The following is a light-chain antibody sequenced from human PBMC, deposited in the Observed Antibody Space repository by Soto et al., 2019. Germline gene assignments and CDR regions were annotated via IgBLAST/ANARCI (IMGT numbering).Light chain of an antibody. V-gene: IGLV2-8*01. CDR3: SSYAGSNNVI. CDR1: SSDVGDYNY. J-gene: IGLJ2*01. Sequence: QSALNQPPSASGSPGQSVTISCTGTSSDVGDYNYVSWYQQHPGKAPKLMIYEVSKRPSGVPDRFSGSRSGNTASLTVSGLQAEDEADYYCSSYAGSNNVIFGGGTQLTVL. CDR2: EVS.